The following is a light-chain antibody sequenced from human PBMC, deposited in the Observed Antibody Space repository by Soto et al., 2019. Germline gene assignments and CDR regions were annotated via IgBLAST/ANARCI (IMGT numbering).Light chain of an antibody. CDR1: SSDVGSYNR. J-gene: IGLJ2*01. Sequence: QSALTQPPSVSGSPGQSVTISCTGTSSDVGSYNRVSWYQPPPGTAPKLMNYEVSNRPSGVSDRFSASESANTASLTMSGFEAEDEYYCSACEYIRNGPLVFGGGTKVTVL. CDR3: CEYIRNGPLV. V-gene: IGLV2-18*01. CDR2: EVS.